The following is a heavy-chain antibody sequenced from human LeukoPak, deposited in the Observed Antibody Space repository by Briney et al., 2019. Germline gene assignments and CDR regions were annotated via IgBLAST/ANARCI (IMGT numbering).Heavy chain of an antibody. Sequence: GGSLRLSCAASGFTFSSYSMNWVRQAPGKGLEWVSYISSSSSTIYYADSVKGRFTISRDNSKNTLYLQMNSLRAEDTAVYYCARRIVTSYGMDVWGQGTTVTVSS. D-gene: IGHD2-21*02. CDR2: ISSSSSTI. CDR3: ARRIVTSYGMDV. V-gene: IGHV3-48*01. CDR1: GFTFSSYS. J-gene: IGHJ6*02.